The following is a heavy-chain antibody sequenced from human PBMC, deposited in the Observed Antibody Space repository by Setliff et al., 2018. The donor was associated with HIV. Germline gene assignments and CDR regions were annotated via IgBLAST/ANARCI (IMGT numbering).Heavy chain of an antibody. CDR3: ARERIPAPSIHTGYDSYCSSMDV. J-gene: IGHJ6*03. CDR2: IYTSGST. Sequence: PSETLSLTCTVSGGSISTYYWTWIRQPAGKGLEWIGRIYTSGSTNYNPSLKSRVTMSVDTSKNQFSLKLSSVTAADTALYYSARERIPAPSIHTGYDSYCSSMDVRGKVTTVTASS. D-gene: IGHD5-12*01. CDR1: GGSISTYY. V-gene: IGHV4-4*07.